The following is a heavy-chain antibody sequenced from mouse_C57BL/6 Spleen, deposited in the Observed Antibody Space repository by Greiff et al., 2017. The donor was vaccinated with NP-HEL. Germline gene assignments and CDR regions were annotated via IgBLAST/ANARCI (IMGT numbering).Heavy chain of an antibody. CDR3: AGGLTGYYYAMDY. Sequence: VQLQQSGPGMVKPSQSLSLTCTVTGYSITSGYDWHWIRHFPGNKLEWMGYISYSGSTNYNPSLKSRISITHDTSKNHFFLKLNSVTTEDTATYYCAGGLTGYYYAMDYWGQGTSVTVSS. CDR2: ISYSGST. J-gene: IGHJ4*01. V-gene: IGHV3-1*01. CDR1: GYSITSGYD. D-gene: IGHD4-1*01.